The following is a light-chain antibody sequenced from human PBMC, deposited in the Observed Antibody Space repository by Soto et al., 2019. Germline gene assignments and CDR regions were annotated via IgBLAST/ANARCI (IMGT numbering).Light chain of an antibody. J-gene: IGKJ1*01. V-gene: IGKV3-20*01. CDR3: QQYGNSPRT. CDR2: GAS. Sequence: EIVLTQSPGTLSLSPGERATLSCRASQTISGSFFAWYQQKPGQAPRLLIHGASIRATGIPARVSGSGSGTDFTLTISRLEPEDFAMYYCQQYGNSPRTFGQGTKVDIK. CDR1: QTISGSF.